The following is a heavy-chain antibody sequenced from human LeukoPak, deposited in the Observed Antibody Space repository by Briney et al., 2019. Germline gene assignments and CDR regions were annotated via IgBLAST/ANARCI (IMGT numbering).Heavy chain of an antibody. D-gene: IGHD3-16*01. CDR2: IKQDGSVK. CDR3: ARGIYDSVGLYFDL. V-gene: IGHV3-7*05. J-gene: IGHJ4*02. CDR1: GFTFRGYW. Sequence: GGSLTLSCAASGFTFRGYWMTWVRQTPEKGLEWVANIKQDGSVKYYVDSVKGRFTSSRDNAKNSLYLQMNSLRAEDTAVYYCARGIYDSVGLYFDLWGQGTLVTVSS.